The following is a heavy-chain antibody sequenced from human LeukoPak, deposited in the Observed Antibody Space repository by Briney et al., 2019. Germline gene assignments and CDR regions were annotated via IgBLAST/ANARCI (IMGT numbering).Heavy chain of an antibody. CDR1: GGSFSGYY. Sequence: SETLSLTCAVYGGSFSGYYWTWIRQPPGKGLEWIGEINHSGDTNHNPSLKSRVTISVDTSKNQFSLKLSSVTAADTAVYYCARRGLYYYMDVWGKGTTVTISS. CDR2: INHSGDT. V-gene: IGHV4-34*01. J-gene: IGHJ6*03. CDR3: ARRGLYYYMDV.